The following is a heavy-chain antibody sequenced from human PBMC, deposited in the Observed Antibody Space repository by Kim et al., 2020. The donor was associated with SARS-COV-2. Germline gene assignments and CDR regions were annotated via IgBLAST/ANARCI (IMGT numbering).Heavy chain of an antibody. CDR1: GGSISSSSYY. Sequence: SETLSLTCTVSGGSISSSSYYWGWIRQPPGKGLEWIGSIYYSGSTYYNPSLKSRVTISVDTSKNQFSLKLSSVTAADTAVYYCAFFGYSSHYYYYGMDVWGQGTTVTVSS. CDR2: IYYSGST. J-gene: IGHJ6*02. CDR3: AFFGYSSHYYYYGMDV. V-gene: IGHV4-39*01. D-gene: IGHD6-13*01.